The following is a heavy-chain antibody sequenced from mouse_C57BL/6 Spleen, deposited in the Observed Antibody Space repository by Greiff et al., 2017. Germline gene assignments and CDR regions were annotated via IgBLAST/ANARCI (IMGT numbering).Heavy chain of an antibody. D-gene: IGHD1-1*01. Sequence: EVKVVESGGGLVQPGGSLILSCAASGFTFSDYYMYWVRQTPEKRLEWVAYISNGGGSTYYPDTVKGRFTISRDNAKNTLYLQMSRLKSEDTAMYYCARHDYGSPFDYWGQGTTLTVSS. J-gene: IGHJ2*01. V-gene: IGHV5-12*01. CDR3: ARHDYGSPFDY. CDR1: GFTFSDYY. CDR2: ISNGGGST.